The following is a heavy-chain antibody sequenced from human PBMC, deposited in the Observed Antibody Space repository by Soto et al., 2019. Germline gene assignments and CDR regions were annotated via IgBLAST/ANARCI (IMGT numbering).Heavy chain of an antibody. CDR1: GYTFIGYY. V-gene: IGHV1-2*02. D-gene: IGHD4-4*01. CDR2: INPNSGGT. CDR3: AIGMTTAQVDGY. Sequence: ASVKVSCKASGYTFIGYYIHWVRQAPGQGLEWMGWINPNSGGTNYAQKFQGRVTMTRDTSISTAYMELSRLRSDDTALYYCAIGMTTAQVDGYWGQGTLVTVSS. J-gene: IGHJ4*02.